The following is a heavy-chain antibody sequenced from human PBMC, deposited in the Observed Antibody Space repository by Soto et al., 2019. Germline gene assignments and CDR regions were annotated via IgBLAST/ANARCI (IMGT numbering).Heavy chain of an antibody. Sequence: QLQLQESGSGLVKPSQTLSLTCAVSGASVSSGIYAWAWIRQPPGKGLEWIGSFYDDGNTNYNPSFKSRVTISIDRAKNQFSLELNSVTAADTAVYFCARGSLSSFKWFDPWGQGTLVTVSS. J-gene: IGHJ5*02. CDR3: ARGSLSSFKWFDP. V-gene: IGHV4-30-2*01. D-gene: IGHD3-10*01. CDR2: FYDDGNT. CDR1: GASVSSGIYA.